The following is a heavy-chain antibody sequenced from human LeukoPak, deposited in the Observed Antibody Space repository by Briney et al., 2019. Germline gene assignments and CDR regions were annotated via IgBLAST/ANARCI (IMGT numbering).Heavy chain of an antibody. CDR1: GYTFSSYG. Sequence: ASLKVSCKASGYTFSSYGISSVRQAPRQGLEWMGWISAYNGNTNYAQKLQGRVTMTTDTSTSTAYMELRSLRSDDTAVYYCAAGSDDFDYWGQGTLVTVSS. CDR3: AAGSDDFDY. CDR2: ISAYNGNT. V-gene: IGHV1-18*01. J-gene: IGHJ4*02.